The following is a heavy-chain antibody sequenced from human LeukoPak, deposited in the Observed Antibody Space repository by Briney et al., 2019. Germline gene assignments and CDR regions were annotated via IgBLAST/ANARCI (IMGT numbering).Heavy chain of an antibody. D-gene: IGHD3-3*01. J-gene: IGHJ5*02. CDR3: ARDLWSSASGSAYNWFDP. Sequence: SVKVSCKASGGTFSSYAISWVRQAPGQGLEWMGGIVPIFGTANYAQKSQGRVTITADESTSTAYMELSSLRSEDTAVYYCARDLWSSASGSAYNWFDPWGQGTLVTVSS. CDR1: GGTFSSYA. V-gene: IGHV1-69*01. CDR2: IVPIFGTA.